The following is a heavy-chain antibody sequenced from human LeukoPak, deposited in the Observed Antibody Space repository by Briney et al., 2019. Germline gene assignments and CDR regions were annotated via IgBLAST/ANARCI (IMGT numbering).Heavy chain of an antibody. J-gene: IGHJ4*02. CDR3: AREVGALYYFDY. D-gene: IGHD1-26*01. CDR1: GVSISSYY. V-gene: IGHV4-59*01. CDR2: IYYSGST. Sequence: PSETLSLTCTVSGVSISSYYWSWIRQPPGKGLEWIGYIYYSGSTNYNPSLKSRVTISVDTSENQFSLKLSSVTAADTAVYYCAREVGALYYFDYWGQGTLVTVSS.